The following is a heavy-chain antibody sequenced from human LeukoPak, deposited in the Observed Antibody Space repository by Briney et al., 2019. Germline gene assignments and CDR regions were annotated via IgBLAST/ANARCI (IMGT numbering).Heavy chain of an antibody. J-gene: IGHJ4*02. CDR1: GFTFSSYG. CDR3: ASYYDFWSGYYTDPGDY. V-gene: IGHV3-30*19. CDR2: ISYDGSNK. Sequence: SGGSLRLSCAASGFTFSSYGMHWVRQAPGKGLEWVAVISYDGSNKYYADSVKGRSTIFRDNSKNTLYLQMNSLRAEDTAVYYCASYYDFWSGYYTDPGDYWGQGTLVTVSS. D-gene: IGHD3-3*01.